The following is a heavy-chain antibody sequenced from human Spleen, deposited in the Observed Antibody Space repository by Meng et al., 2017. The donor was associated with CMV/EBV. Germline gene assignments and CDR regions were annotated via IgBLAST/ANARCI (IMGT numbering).Heavy chain of an antibody. Sequence: GGSLRLSCAASGFTFSSYEMNWVRQAPGKGLEWVSSISSSSSYTYYADSVKGRFTISRDNAKKSLYLQMNSLRAEDTAVYYCARGPYYYGSGTYGLFDYWGQGALVTVSS. D-gene: IGHD3-10*01. V-gene: IGHV3-21*01. CDR3: ARGPYYYGSGTYGLFDY. CDR2: ISSSSSYT. CDR1: GFTFSSYE. J-gene: IGHJ4*02.